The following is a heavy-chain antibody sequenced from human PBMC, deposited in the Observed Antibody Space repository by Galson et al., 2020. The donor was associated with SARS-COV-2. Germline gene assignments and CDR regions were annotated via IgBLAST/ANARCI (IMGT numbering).Heavy chain of an antibody. Sequence: GGSLRLSCAASGFTFSRSGMHWVRQAPGKGLEWAAFIQYDGSKQYYADSVKGRFTISRDNSKSTLYLQTSSLTTEDTAVYYCAKATYYYDGSGYLEEGWFDPWGQGTLVTVSS. D-gene: IGHD3-22*01. J-gene: IGHJ5*02. V-gene: IGHV3-30*02. CDR1: GFTFSRSG. CDR2: IQYDGSKQ. CDR3: AKATYYYDGSGYLEEGWFDP.